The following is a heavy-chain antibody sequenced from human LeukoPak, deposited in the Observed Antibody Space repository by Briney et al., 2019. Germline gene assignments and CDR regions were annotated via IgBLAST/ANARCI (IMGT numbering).Heavy chain of an antibody. CDR3: ARETIANWFDP. CDR2: IIPIFGTA. CDR1: GGTLSSYA. D-gene: IGHD1-7*01. V-gene: IGHV1-69*13. Sequence: SATVSFTASGGTLSSYAISWVRQAPGQGLEWMGGIIPIFGTANYAQKFQGRVTITADESTSTAYMELSSLRSEDTAVYYCARETIANWFDPWGQGTLVTVSS. J-gene: IGHJ5*02.